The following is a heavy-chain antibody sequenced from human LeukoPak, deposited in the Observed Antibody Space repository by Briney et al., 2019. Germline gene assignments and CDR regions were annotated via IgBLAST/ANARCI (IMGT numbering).Heavy chain of an antibody. V-gene: IGHV3-53*01. CDR1: GFTVSSNY. D-gene: IGHD6-19*01. Sequence: GGSLRLSCAASGFTVSSNYMSWVRQAPGKGLEWVSVIYSGVGPYYADSVKGRFTISRDNSENTLYLQMNNLRSEDTAVYYCAREAYTGGWFRNWGQGTLVTVSS. CDR2: IYSGVGP. CDR3: AREAYTGGWFRN. J-gene: IGHJ4*02.